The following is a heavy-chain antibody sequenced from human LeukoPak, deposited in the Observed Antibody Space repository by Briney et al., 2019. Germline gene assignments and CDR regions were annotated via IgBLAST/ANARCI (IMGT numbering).Heavy chain of an antibody. J-gene: IGHJ6*03. Sequence: ASVKVSCKASGYTFTGYYMHWVRQAPGQGLEWMGWINPNSGGTNYAQKFQGRVTMTRDTFISTAYMELSRLRSDDTAVYYCARTHYYYYYMDVWGKGTTVTISS. CDR2: INPNSGGT. CDR1: GYTFTGYY. V-gene: IGHV1-2*02. CDR3: ARTHYYYYYMDV.